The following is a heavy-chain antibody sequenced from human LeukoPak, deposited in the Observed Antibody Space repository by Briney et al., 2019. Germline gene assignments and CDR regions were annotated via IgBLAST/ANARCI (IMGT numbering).Heavy chain of an antibody. V-gene: IGHV4-34*01. D-gene: IGHD1-1*01. CDR1: GGSFSGYA. CDR3: ARGGYWRFDY. CDR2: IYRSGSA. J-gene: IGHJ4*02. Sequence: SETLSLTCAVYGGSFSGYAWSWIRRPPGKGLEWIGEIYRSGSASYNPSLKSRVTMSVDTSKNQFSLDLNSVTAADTAMYYCARGGYWRFDYWGQGSLVTVSS.